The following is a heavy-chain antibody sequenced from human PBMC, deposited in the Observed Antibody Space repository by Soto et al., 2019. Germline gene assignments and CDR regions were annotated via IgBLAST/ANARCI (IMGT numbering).Heavy chain of an antibody. J-gene: IGHJ4*02. CDR1: GFTFRNSG. Sequence: LRLSCAASGFTFRNSGMSWVRQAPGKGLQWVSSISDDAADTYYADSVKGRFTISRDNSKNTLSLQVSSLRVEDTAIYYCAKSFSTYSLGKFDYWGQGALVTVSS. CDR2: ISDDAADT. CDR3: AKSFSTYSLGKFDY. V-gene: IGHV3-23*01. D-gene: IGHD5-18*01.